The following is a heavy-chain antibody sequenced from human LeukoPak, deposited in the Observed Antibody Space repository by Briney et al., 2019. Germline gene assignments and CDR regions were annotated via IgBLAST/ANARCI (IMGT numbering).Heavy chain of an antibody. D-gene: IGHD6-19*01. J-gene: IGHJ4*02. CDR3: VYGYSSGWEYFDH. V-gene: IGHV1-69*04. CDR1: GGTFSSYA. Sequence: SVKVSCKASGGTFSSYAISWVRQAPGQGLEWMGRIIPIFGIANYAQKFQGRVTITADKSTSTAYMELSSLRSEDTAVYYCVYGYSSGWEYFDHWGQGTLVTVSS. CDR2: IIPIFGIA.